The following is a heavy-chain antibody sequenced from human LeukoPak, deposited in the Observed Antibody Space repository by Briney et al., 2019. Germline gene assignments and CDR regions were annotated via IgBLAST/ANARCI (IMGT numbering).Heavy chain of an antibody. V-gene: IGHV3-11*01. CDR3: AKENRPSIAARPIDY. Sequence: PGGSLRLSCAASEFTFSDYYMSWIRQAPGSRLEWVSYLSSSGDTIYYADSVKGRFTISRDNAKNSLYLQMNSLRAEDTAVYYCAKENRPSIAARPIDYWGQGTLVTVSS. CDR1: EFTFSDYY. J-gene: IGHJ4*02. CDR2: LSSSGDTI. D-gene: IGHD6-6*01.